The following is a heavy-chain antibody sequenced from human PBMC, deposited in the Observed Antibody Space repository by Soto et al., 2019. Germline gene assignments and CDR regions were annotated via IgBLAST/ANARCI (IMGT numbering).Heavy chain of an antibody. J-gene: IGHJ6*02. V-gene: IGHV4-61*08. D-gene: IGHD3-10*01. Sequence: SETLSLSCAVSGGSVSSGGNFWSWLRQSPGKRLEWIAYIYYSGSTNYNPDITSRATISVDTSKSEVSLTLTSTTAADAALYSCARTINYYYYGIDVWRQGTEVPVSS. CDR3: ARTINYYYYGIDV. CDR1: GGSVSSGGNF. CDR2: IYYSGST.